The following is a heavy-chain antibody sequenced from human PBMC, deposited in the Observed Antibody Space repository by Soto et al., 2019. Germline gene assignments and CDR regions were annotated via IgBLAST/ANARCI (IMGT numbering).Heavy chain of an antibody. CDR2: ISAYNGNT. CDR3: ARGVAAAGPGHYYYYGMDV. D-gene: IGHD6-13*01. CDR1: GYTFTSYG. Sequence: QVPLVQSGAEVKKPGASVKVSCKASGYTFTSYGISWVRQAPGQGLEWMGWISAYNGNTNYAQKLQGRVTMTTDTSTSTAYMELRSLRSDDTAVYYCARGVAAAGPGHYYYYGMDVWGQGTTVTVSS. J-gene: IGHJ6*02. V-gene: IGHV1-18*04.